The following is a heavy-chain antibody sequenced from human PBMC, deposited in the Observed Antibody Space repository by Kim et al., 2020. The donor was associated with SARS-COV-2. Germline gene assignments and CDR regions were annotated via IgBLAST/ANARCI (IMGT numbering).Heavy chain of an antibody. J-gene: IGHJ4*02. D-gene: IGHD5-12*01. CDR1: GFTFSTFW. CDR3: VRAISRYESGYGNRPAYFDS. Sequence: GGSLRLSCAASGFTFSTFWMSWVRLAPGRGPEWVASVSQDGSRKYYLNSVVGRFNVPRDVARSTVSLQMNSLRVEDAAVYYCVRAISRYESGYGNRPAYFDSWGRGTHVTVSS. CDR2: VSQDGSRK. V-gene: IGHV3-7*01.